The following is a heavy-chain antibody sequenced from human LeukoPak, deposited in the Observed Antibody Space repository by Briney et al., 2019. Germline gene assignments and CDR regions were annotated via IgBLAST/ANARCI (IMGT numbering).Heavy chain of an antibody. J-gene: IGHJ5*02. CDR3: ASAGGLRYFDWLSTNWFDP. Sequence: ASVKVSCKASGYTFTSYDINWVRQATGQGLEWMGWMNPNSGNTGYAQKFQGRVTMTRNTSISTAYMELSSLRSEDTAVYYCASAGGLRYFDWLSTNWFDPWGQGTLVTVSS. CDR1: GYTFTSYD. V-gene: IGHV1-8*01. D-gene: IGHD3-9*01. CDR2: MNPNSGNT.